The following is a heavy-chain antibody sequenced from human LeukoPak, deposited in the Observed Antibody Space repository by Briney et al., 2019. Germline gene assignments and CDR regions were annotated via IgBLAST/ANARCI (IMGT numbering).Heavy chain of an antibody. Sequence: SETLSLTCTVSGGSISTYHWSWLRQPPGKGLEWIGSVHYSGSTNYNPSLKSRITISVDTSKNQFSLKLTSVAAADTAVYYCARLADYWGQGTLATVSS. J-gene: IGHJ4*02. CDR2: VHYSGST. CDR3: ARLADY. CDR1: GGSISTYH. V-gene: IGHV4-59*01.